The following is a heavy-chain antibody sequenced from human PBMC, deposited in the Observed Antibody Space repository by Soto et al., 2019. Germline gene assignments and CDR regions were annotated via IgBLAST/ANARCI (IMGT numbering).Heavy chain of an antibody. D-gene: IGHD3-9*01. V-gene: IGHV3-48*01. CDR2: ISSSSSTI. J-gene: IGHJ4*02. CDR3: ARWTGTFYFDS. Sequence: EVQLEESGGGLVQPGGSLRLSCAASGFAFSTYSMNWVRQAPGKGLEWVSYISSSSSTIYYADSVKGRFTISGDNAKNSLYLQMNSLRAEDTAVYYCARWTGTFYFDSWGQGTLVTVSS. CDR1: GFAFSTYS.